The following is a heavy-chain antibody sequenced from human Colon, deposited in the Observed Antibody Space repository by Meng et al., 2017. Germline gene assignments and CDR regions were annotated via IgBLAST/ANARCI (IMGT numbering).Heavy chain of an antibody. D-gene: IGHD2-2*01. CDR2: ISSSGTTI. J-gene: IGHJ6*02. Sequence: GESLKISCAASGFSLSPYEMNWVRQAPGKGLEWVSYISSSGTTIYYADSVKGRFTVSRDNAKNSLYLQMSSLRAEDTAVYYCARDKYCSTTACQYYSYFYGMAVWGQGTTVTVSS. CDR3: ARDKYCSTTACQYYSYFYGMAV. V-gene: IGHV3-48*03. CDR1: GFSLSPYE.